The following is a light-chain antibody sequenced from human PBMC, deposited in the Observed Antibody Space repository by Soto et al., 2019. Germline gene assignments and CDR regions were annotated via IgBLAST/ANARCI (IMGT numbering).Light chain of an antibody. Sequence: EIVLTQSPGTLSLSPGEKATLSCRASQSVTNSQLAWYQQKTGQAPRLLIYGASSRATGIPDRFTGSGSGTDFTRTISRLEPEDFAVYYGQQFGSASWTFGQGTKVEIK. CDR2: GAS. J-gene: IGKJ1*01. CDR3: QQFGSASWT. CDR1: QSVTNSQ. V-gene: IGKV3-20*01.